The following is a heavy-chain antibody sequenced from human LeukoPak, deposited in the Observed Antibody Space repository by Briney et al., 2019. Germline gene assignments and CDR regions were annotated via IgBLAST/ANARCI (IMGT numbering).Heavy chain of an antibody. J-gene: IGHJ4*02. CDR1: GYTFTGYY. CDR2: INPNSGGT. CDR3: ARVPVVVVPAATYSDY. D-gene: IGHD2-2*01. V-gene: IGHV1-2*02. Sequence: ASVKVSCKASGYTFTGYYMHWVRQAPGQGLEWMGWINPNSGGTNYAQKFQGRVTMTRDTSISTAYMELSSLRSDDTAVYYCARVPVVVVPAATYSDYWGQGTLVTVSS.